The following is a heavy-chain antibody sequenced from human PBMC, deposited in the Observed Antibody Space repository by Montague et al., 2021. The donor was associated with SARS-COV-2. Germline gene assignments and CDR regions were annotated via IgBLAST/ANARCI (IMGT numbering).Heavy chain of an antibody. CDR1: GGSISSRSYY. Sequence: SETLSLTCTVSGGSISSRSYYWGWIRQPPGKGLEWIGYIYYSGSTYYNPSLKSRVTISVDTSKNQFSLKLSSVTAADTAVYYCARQPKRGITIFGVVTDYGMDVWGQGTKVTVTS. D-gene: IGHD3-3*01. CDR3: ARQPKRGITIFGVVTDYGMDV. CDR2: IYYSGST. V-gene: IGHV4-39*01. J-gene: IGHJ6*02.